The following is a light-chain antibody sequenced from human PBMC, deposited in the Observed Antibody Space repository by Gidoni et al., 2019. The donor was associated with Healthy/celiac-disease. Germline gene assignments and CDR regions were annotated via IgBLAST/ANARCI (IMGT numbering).Light chain of an antibody. Sequence: DIQMTQSPSSLSASVGDRVTITCRESQCISHYLYWYQQKPGKVPKLLIYAESTLQSGAPSRFSGSGSGTDFTITISSLQPEDVATYYCQKYNSTPRTFGQGTKVEIK. J-gene: IGKJ1*01. CDR3: QKYNSTPRT. V-gene: IGKV1-27*01. CDR1: QCISHY. CDR2: AES.